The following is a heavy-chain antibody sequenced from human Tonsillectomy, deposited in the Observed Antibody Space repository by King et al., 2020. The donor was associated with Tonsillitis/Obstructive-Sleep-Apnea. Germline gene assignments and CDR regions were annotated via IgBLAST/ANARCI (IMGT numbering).Heavy chain of an antibody. CDR1: RGSISSYY. D-gene: IGHD3-22*01. CDR3: ARQVYDSTVYPLDY. Sequence: VQLQESGPGLVKPSETLSLTCTVSRGSISSYYWSWIRQPPGKGLEWIGYIYYSGSTNYNPSLKSRVTISVDTSKNQFSLKLSSVTAADTAVYYCARQVYDSTVYPLDYWGQGTLVTVSS. V-gene: IGHV4-59*08. J-gene: IGHJ4*02. CDR2: IYYSGST.